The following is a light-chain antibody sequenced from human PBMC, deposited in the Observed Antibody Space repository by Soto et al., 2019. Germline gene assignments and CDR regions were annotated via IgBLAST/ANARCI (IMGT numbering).Light chain of an antibody. Sequence: QSVLTQPPSASGTPGQRVTISCSGSSSNIGSRYVYWYQQLPGTAPKLLMYRNTQRPSGVPARFSGSKSGTSASLAISGLRSEDEADYYCAAWDAGVSGPAFGGGTKVTVL. V-gene: IGLV1-47*01. CDR1: SSNIGSRY. J-gene: IGLJ2*01. CDR3: AAWDAGVSGPA. CDR2: RNT.